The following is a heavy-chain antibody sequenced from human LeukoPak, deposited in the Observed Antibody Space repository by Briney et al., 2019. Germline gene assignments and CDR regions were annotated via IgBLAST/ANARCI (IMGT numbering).Heavy chain of an antibody. CDR3: AKEKGFYFDY. V-gene: IGHV3-66*01. CDR2: VYAGGIT. J-gene: IGHJ4*02. CDR1: GFTVSSNS. Sequence: PGGSLRLSCAASGFTVSSNSMVWVRQAPGKGLAWVAVVYAGGITNYADSVKGRFIISRDDSKDTLYLQTNSLRAEDTGVYYCAKEKGFYFDYWGQGTLVTVSS.